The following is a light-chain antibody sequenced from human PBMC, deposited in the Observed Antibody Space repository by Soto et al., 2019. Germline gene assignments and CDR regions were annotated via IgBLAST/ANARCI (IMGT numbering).Light chain of an antibody. V-gene: IGKV3-20*01. CDR3: QHYGSSPGYT. CDR2: GAS. Sequence: EIVLTQSPGTLPLSPGERATLSCRASQSVSSSYLAWYQQKPGQAPRLLIYGASSRATGIPARFSGSGSGTDFALPISRLEPADFAVYYCQHYGSSPGYTFGQGTKLEIK. CDR1: QSVSSSY. J-gene: IGKJ2*01.